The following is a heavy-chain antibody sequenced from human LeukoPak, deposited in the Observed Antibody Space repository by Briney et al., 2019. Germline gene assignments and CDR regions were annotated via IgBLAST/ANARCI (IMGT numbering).Heavy chain of an antibody. CDR1: GGSISSYY. CDR3: ASQRGNFDY. CDR2: IYYSGST. J-gene: IGHJ4*02. D-gene: IGHD3-16*01. V-gene: IGHV4-59*08. Sequence: SETLSLTCTVSGGSISSYYWSWIRQPPGKGLEWIGYIYYSGSTNYNPSLKSRVTISVDTSKNQFSLKLSSVTAADTAVYYCASQRGNFDYWGQGTLVTASS.